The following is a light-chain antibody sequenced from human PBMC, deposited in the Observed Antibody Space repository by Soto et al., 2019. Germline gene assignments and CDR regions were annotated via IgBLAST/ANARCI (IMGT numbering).Light chain of an antibody. Sequence: IQLTQSPSSVSASVGARVPITCRAHQGSGNYLAWYQQNPGKAPKLLIYAASTMHSGVPARFSGSGSGTEFTLTISRLQPEDFATYFCLQHDEFWWTFGQGTKVDI. J-gene: IGKJ1*01. V-gene: IGKV1-9*01. CDR3: LQHDEFWWT. CDR2: AAS. CDR1: QGSGNY.